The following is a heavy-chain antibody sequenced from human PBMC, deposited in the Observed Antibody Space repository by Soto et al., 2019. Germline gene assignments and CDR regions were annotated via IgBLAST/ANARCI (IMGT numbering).Heavy chain of an antibody. CDR1: GFTFSSYA. CDR2: ISGSGGST. J-gene: IGHJ4*02. Sequence: GGSLRLSCAASGFTFSSYAMSWVRQAPGKGLEWVSAISGSGGSTYYADSVKGRFTISRDNSKNTLYLQMNSLRAEDTAVYYCANSTPYYYDSSGYYFYWGQGTLVTVSS. CDR3: ANSTPYYYDSSGYYFY. D-gene: IGHD3-22*01. V-gene: IGHV3-23*01.